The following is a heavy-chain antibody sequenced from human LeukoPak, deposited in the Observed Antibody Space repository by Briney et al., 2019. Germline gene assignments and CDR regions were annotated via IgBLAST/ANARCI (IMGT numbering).Heavy chain of an antibody. CDR3: AKDKDYYDSSGYSDY. CDR1: GGSISSSSYY. Sequence: PSETLCLTCTVSGGSISSSSYYWGWIRQPPGKGLEWVSAISGSGGSTYYADSVKGRFTISRDNSKNTLYLQMNSLRAEDTAVYYCAKDKDYYDSSGYSDYWGQGTLVTVSS. CDR2: ISGSGGST. V-gene: IGHV3-23*01. D-gene: IGHD3-22*01. J-gene: IGHJ4*02.